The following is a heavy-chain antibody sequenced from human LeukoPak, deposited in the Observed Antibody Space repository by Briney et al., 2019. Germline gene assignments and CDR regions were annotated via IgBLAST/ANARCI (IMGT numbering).Heavy chain of an antibody. CDR3: ARSATKYYYDSSGYYSLLDY. CDR1: GGTFSSYA. Sequence: GASVKVSCKASGGTFSSYAISWVRQAPGQGLEWMGGIIPIFGAANYAQKFQGRVTITTDESTSTAYMELSSLRSEDTAVYYCARSATKYYYDSSGYYSLLDYWGQRTLVTVSS. J-gene: IGHJ4*02. CDR2: IIPIFGAA. D-gene: IGHD3-22*01. V-gene: IGHV1-69*05.